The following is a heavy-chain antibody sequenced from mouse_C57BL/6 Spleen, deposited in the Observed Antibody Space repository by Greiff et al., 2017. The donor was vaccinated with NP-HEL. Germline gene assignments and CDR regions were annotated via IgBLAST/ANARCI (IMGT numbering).Heavy chain of an antibody. CDR2: INPNNGGT. CDR3: ARKTVVAYWYFDV. CDR1: GYTFTDYN. Sequence: EVQLQQSGPELVKPGASVKIPCKASGYTFTDYNMDWVKQSHGKSLEWIGDINPNNGGTIYNQKFKGKATLTVDKSSSTAYMELRSLTSEYTAVYYCARKTVVAYWYFDVWGTGTTVTVSS. D-gene: IGHD1-1*01. J-gene: IGHJ1*03. V-gene: IGHV1-18*01.